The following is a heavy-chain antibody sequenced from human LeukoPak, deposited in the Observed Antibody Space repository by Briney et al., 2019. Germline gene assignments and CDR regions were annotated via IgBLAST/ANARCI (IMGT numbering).Heavy chain of an antibody. CDR2: INPNSGGT. CDR3: ARADSSSWYYFDY. CDR1: GGTFSSYA. V-gene: IGHV1-2*04. J-gene: IGHJ4*02. D-gene: IGHD6-13*01. Sequence: ASVKVSCKASGGTFSSYAISWVRQAPGQGLEWMGWINPNSGGTNYAQKFQGWVTMTRDTSISTAYMELSRLRSDDTAVYYCARADSSSWYYFDYWGQGTLVTVSS.